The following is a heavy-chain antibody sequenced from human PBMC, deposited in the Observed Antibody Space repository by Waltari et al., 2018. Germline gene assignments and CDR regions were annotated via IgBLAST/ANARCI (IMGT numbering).Heavy chain of an antibody. V-gene: IGHV4-34*01. CDR2: IHYSGSP. Sequence: QVQLHQWGAGQLKPSETLSLTGAVSGESFLGFFWGWIRQSPGKGLEWLGSIHYSGSPNYNPTLESRLSLSVDTTKKRFSLSLTSVTAADAALYFCARYGEVPASYFFDYWGQGTLVTVSS. CDR1: GESFLGFF. D-gene: IGHD2-21*01. J-gene: IGHJ4*01. CDR3: ARYGEVPASYFFDY.